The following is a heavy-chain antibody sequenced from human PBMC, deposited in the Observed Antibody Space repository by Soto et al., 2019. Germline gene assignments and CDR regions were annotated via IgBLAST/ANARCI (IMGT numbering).Heavy chain of an antibody. CDR2: IKYSGTT. D-gene: IGHD1-26*01. CDR1: GGSIRMSRCH. CDR3: ARHGINGSYYDAFDI. J-gene: IGHJ3*02. V-gene: IGHV4-39*01. Sequence: SDTLSLIFTVSGGSIRMSRCHWGWISQPPGQGLEWIASIKYSGTTFYNPSLKSRVTLSVDTSKNQFALKLSSVTAAETAVYYCARHGINGSYYDAFDIWGQGTMVT.